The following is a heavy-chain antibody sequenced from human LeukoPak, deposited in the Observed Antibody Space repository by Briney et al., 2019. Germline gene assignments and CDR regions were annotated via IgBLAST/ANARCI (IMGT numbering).Heavy chain of an antibody. D-gene: IGHD6-19*01. J-gene: IGHJ3*02. V-gene: IGHV3-30*02. CDR1: GFIFSDHY. Sequence: PGGSLRLSCAASGFIFSDHYIDWVRQAPGKGLEWVAFLRYDGSNKYYADSVKGRFTISRDNPKNTLYLQMNSLRAEDTAVYYCARGQFRGWHAFDIWGQGTMVTVSS. CDR3: ARGQFRGWHAFDI. CDR2: LRYDGSNK.